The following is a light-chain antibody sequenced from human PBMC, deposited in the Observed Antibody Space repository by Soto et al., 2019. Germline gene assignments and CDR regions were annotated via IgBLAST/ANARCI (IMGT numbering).Light chain of an antibody. CDR1: QSISSS. CDR3: QQYGSSGT. J-gene: IGKJ1*01. V-gene: IGKV3-20*01. Sequence: EIVMTQSPATLSVSPGERATLFCRASQSISSSLAWYQQKPGQAPRLLIYGASNRATGIPDRFSGSGSGTDFTLTISRLEPEDFAVYYCQQYGSSGTFGQGTKVDI. CDR2: GAS.